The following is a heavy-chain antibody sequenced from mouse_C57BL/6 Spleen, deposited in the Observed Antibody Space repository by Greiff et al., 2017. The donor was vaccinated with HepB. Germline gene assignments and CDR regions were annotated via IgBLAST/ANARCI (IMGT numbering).Heavy chain of an antibody. V-gene: IGHV1-82*01. J-gene: IGHJ3*01. D-gene: IGHD3-2*02. CDR3: VESSAWFAY. CDR1: GYAFSSSW. Sequence: QLQQSGPELVKPGASVKISCKASGYAFSSSWMNWVKQRPGKGLEWIGRIYPGDGDTNYNGKFKGKATLTADKSSSTAYMQLSSLTSEDSAVYFCVESSAWFAYWGQGTLVTVSA. CDR2: IYPGDGDT.